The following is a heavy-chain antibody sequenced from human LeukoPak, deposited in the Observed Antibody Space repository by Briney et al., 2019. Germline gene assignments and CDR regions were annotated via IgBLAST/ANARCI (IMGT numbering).Heavy chain of an antibody. V-gene: IGHV3-23*01. D-gene: IGHD4-17*01. CDR1: GFTFSSYA. J-gene: IGHJ4*02. CDR3: AKFPTVTTPGY. CDR2: ITGSGANT. Sequence: GGSLRLSCAASGFTFSSYAVSWVRQAPGKGLEWVSGITGSGANTYYADSVKGRFTIPRDNSKNTLYLQMNSRRAEDTAVYYCAKFPTVTTPGYWGQGTLVTVSS.